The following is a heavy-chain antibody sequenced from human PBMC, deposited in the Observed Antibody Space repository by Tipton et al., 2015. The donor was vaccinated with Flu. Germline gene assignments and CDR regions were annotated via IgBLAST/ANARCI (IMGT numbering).Heavy chain of an antibody. CDR1: GYTFTNYY. J-gene: IGHJ6*02. V-gene: IGHV1-46*01. D-gene: IGHD6-25*01. CDR2: INPGGGST. CDR3: ARWVIAARVSYYYRGMDV. Sequence: QLVQSGAEVKKPGASVQLSCQASGYTFTNYYIHWVRQAPGQGLEWMGIINPGGGSTSYAQKFQGRVTMTRDTSATTVYMELSSLRSEDTAVYYCARWVIAARVSYYYRGMDVWGQGTTDTVSS.